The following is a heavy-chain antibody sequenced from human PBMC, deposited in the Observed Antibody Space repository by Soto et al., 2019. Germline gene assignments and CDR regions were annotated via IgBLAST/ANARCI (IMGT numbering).Heavy chain of an antibody. D-gene: IGHD3-22*01. Sequence: GGSLRLSCAASGFTFSSDWMHWVRQAPGKGLEWVANIKEDGSETYYVDSVKGRFTISRDNAKNSLYLQMNSLRAEDTAVYYCARDSGLGDSSGYFYWGQGTLVTVSS. CDR1: GFTFSSDW. CDR2: IKEDGSET. J-gene: IGHJ4*02. V-gene: IGHV3-7*05. CDR3: ARDSGLGDSSGYFY.